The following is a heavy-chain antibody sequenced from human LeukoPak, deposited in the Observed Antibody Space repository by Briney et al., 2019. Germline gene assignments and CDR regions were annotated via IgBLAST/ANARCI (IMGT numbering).Heavy chain of an antibody. Sequence: GGSLRLSCAASGFTFSRYWMRWVRQAPGKGLVWVSGINEDGSTTSYADSVKGRFTISRDNVKNTLYLQMNGLRAEDTAVYYCARGGLEPVDYWGQGTLVTVSS. V-gene: IGHV3-74*01. CDR2: INEDGSTT. CDR3: ARGGLEPVDY. J-gene: IGHJ4*02. CDR1: GFTFSRYW. D-gene: IGHD1-14*01.